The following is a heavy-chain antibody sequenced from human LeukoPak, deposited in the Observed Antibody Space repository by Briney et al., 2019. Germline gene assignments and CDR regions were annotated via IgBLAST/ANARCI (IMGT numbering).Heavy chain of an antibody. CDR2: ISGSGGST. D-gene: IGHD3-10*01. Sequence: GRSLRLSCAASGFTFSSYAMSWVRQAPGKGLEWVSAISGSGGSTYYADSVKGRFTISRDNSKNTLYLQMNSLRAEDTAVYYCAKDRVVRGVNGCSDYWGQGTLVTVSS. CDR1: GFTFSSYA. J-gene: IGHJ4*02. V-gene: IGHV3-23*01. CDR3: AKDRVVRGVNGCSDY.